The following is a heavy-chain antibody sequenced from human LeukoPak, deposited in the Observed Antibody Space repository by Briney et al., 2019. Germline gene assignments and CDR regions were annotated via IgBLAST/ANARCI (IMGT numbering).Heavy chain of an antibody. V-gene: IGHV3-7*01. D-gene: IGHD3-3*01. CDR1: GFTFSSYW. CDR3: ARGAPNYDFSSGYPYYYGMDV. J-gene: IGHJ6*02. Sequence: PGGSLRLSCAASGFTFSSYWMSWVRQAPGKGLEWVANIKQDGSEKYYVDSVKGRFTISRDNAKNSLYLQMNSLRAEDTAVYYCARGAPNYDFSSGYPYYYGMDVWGQGTTVTVSS. CDR2: IKQDGSEK.